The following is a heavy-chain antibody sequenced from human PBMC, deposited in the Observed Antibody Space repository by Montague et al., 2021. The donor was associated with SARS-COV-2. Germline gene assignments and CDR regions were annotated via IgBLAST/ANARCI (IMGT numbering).Heavy chain of an antibody. Sequence: PALVKPTQTLTLTCTFSGFSLTTSGVGVGWIRQPPGKALEWPALIYWDDDKRYSPSLKSRLTITKDTSKKQVVLTMTNMDPVDTATYYCARAYIAAAGLGLDYWGQGTLVTASS. CDR1: GFSLTTSGVG. V-gene: IGHV2-5*02. D-gene: IGHD6-13*01. CDR2: IYWDDDK. CDR3: ARAYIAAAGLGLDY. J-gene: IGHJ4*02.